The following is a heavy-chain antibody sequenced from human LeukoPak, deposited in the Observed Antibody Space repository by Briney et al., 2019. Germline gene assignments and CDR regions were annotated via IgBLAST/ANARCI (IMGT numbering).Heavy chain of an antibody. J-gene: IGHJ4*02. CDR2: IYYTGSS. V-gene: IGHV4-30-4*08. CDR3: ARSPAAASRYFDY. Sequence: ASETLSLTCTVSGGSISGSDYYWSWIRQPPEKGLEWIGYIYYTGSSYHNPSLRSRLTISVDTSKNQFSLKLSSVTAADTAVYYCARSPAAASRYFDYWSQGTLVTVSS. D-gene: IGHD2-2*01. CDR1: GGSISGSDYY.